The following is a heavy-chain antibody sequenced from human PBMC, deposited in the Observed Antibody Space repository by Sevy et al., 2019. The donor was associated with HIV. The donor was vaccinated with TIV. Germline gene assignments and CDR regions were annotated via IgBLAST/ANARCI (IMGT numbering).Heavy chain of an antibody. J-gene: IGHJ4*02. V-gene: IGHV1-46*01. CDR2: NNPSGGGT. D-gene: IGHD3-9*01. Sequence: ASVKVSCKAFGYTFSTYLMHWVRQAPGQGLEWVGVNNPSGGGTKYAEKFQGRVIMTGDTSTRTVYMELSSLRSEDTAVYYCARDKDWLLYDYWGQGTLVTVSS. CDR1: GYTFSTYL. CDR3: ARDKDWLLYDY.